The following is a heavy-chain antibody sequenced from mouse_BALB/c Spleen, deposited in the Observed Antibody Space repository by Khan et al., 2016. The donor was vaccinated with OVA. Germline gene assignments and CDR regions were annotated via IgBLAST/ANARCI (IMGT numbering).Heavy chain of an antibody. CDR2: IDPANGNT. CDR3: TYSCRLYGMDY. CDR1: GFKIKDTY. Sequence: VQLQQPGAELVKPGASVKLSCTASGFKIKDTYIHWVKQRPEQGLEWIGRIDPANGNTKYDPKFQGKATMTADTSSNTADLQLISLTSEDTAVYYCTYSCRLYGMDYWGQGTSVTVSS. J-gene: IGHJ4*01. D-gene: IGHD1-2*01. V-gene: IGHV14-3*02.